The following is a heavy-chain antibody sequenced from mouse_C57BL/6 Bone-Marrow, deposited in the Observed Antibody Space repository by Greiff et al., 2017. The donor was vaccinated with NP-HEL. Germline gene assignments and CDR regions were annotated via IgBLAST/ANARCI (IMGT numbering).Heavy chain of an antibody. Sequence: EVKLMESGGDLVKPGGSLKLSCAASGFTFSSYGMSWVRQTPDKRLEWVATISSGGSYTYYPDSVKGRFTISRDNAKNTLYLQMSSLKSEDTAMYYCARPYYYGSSRYWYFDVWGTGTTVTVSS. D-gene: IGHD1-1*01. V-gene: IGHV5-6*01. CDR2: ISSGGSYT. J-gene: IGHJ1*03. CDR1: GFTFSSYG. CDR3: ARPYYYGSSRYWYFDV.